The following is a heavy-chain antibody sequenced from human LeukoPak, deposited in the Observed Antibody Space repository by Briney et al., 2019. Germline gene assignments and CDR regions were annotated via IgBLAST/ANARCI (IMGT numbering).Heavy chain of an antibody. D-gene: IGHD3-22*01. CDR2: IYYSGST. CDR1: GGSISSYY. V-gene: IGHV4-59*08. CDR3: ARRVNYYDSSGYWWYFDY. J-gene: IGHJ4*02. Sequence: SETLSLTCTVSGGSISSYYWSWIRQPPGKGLEWIGYIYYSGSTNYNPSLKSRVTISVDTSRNQFSLKLSSVTAADTAVYYCARRVNYYDSSGYWWYFDYWGQGTLVTVSS.